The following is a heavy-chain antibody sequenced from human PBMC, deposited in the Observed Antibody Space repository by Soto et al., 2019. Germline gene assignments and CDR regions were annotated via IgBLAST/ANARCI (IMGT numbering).Heavy chain of an antibody. V-gene: IGHV4-39*01. J-gene: IGHJ5*02. CDR2: IYNSGST. CDR1: GGSISSSTYY. D-gene: IGHD3-3*02. CDR3: ASPKIAFYNWFDP. Sequence: SECLSLTCTVSGGSISSSTYYWGWMRQPPGKGLEWIGSIYNSGSTYYNPSLKSRVTISVDTSKNQFSLKLSSVTAADTAVYYCASPKIAFYNWFDPWGQGTLVTV.